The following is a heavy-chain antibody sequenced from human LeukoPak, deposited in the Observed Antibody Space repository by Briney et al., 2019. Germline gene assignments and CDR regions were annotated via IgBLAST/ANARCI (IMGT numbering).Heavy chain of an antibody. J-gene: IGHJ3*02. D-gene: IGHD3-10*01. V-gene: IGHV3-11*04. Sequence: GGSLRLSCAASSASTFSDYYMSWIRQAPGRGLELVSYIGSDGGSIDYADSVKGRFIISRDNAKKSLYLQMNSLRADDTAVYYCARDPIYLRGSGTYGAFDIWGQGTMVTVSS. CDR3: ARDPIYLRGSGTYGAFDI. CDR2: IGSDGGSI. CDR1: ASTFSDYY.